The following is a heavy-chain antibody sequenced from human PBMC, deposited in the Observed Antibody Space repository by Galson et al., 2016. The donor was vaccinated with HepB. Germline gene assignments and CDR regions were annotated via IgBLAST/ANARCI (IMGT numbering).Heavy chain of an antibody. J-gene: IGHJ2*01. CDR3: ATHWLARGSWYFDL. Sequence: ETLSLTCTVSGDSLRSFYWSWIRQPPGKGLEWIAYIYKTGSTNYNPSLKSRVTISVDTSKNQFSLKLSSVTAADTAVYYCATHWLARGSWYFDLWGRGTLVTVSS. V-gene: IGHV4-59*01. CDR1: GDSLRSFY. D-gene: IGHD3-10*01. CDR2: IYKTGST.